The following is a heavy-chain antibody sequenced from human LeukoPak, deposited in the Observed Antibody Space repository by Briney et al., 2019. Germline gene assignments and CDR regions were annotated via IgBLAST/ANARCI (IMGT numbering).Heavy chain of an antibody. J-gene: IGHJ4*02. Sequence: SVKVSCKASGGTFSSYAISWVRQAPGQGLEWMGGIIPIFGTANYAQKFQGRVTITADESTSTAYMELSSLRSEDTAVYYCARGPFDWLFYSDYWGQGTLVTVSS. V-gene: IGHV1-69*13. CDR1: GGTFSSYA. CDR2: IIPIFGTA. CDR3: ARGPFDWLFYSDY. D-gene: IGHD3-9*01.